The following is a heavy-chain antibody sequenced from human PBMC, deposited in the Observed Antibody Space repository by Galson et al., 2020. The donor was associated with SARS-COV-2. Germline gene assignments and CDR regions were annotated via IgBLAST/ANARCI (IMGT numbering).Heavy chain of an antibody. CDR1: GGSFSGYY. V-gene: IGHV4-34*01. J-gene: IGHJ4*02. CDR2: INHSGRT. CDR3: ARGWGYSSSWYGTFDY. Sequence: SETLSLTCAVYGGSFSGYYWSWIRQPPGKGLEWIGEINHSGRTNYNPSLKSRVTISVDTSKNQFSLKLSSVTAADTAVYYCARGWGYSSSWYGTFDYWGQGTLVTVSS. D-gene: IGHD6-13*01.